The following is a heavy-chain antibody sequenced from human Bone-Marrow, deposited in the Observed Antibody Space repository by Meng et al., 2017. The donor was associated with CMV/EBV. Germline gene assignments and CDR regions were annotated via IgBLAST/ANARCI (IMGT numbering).Heavy chain of an antibody. CDR3: ARDADYSGYYYYYGMDV. CDR1: GFTFSSYS. V-gene: IGHV3-21*01. Sequence: GESLKISCAASGFTFSSYSMNWVRQAPGKGLEWVSSISSSSSYIYYADSVKGRFTISRDNAKNSLYLQMNSLRAEDTAVYYCARDADYSGYYYYYGMDVWGQGTTVTVSS. J-gene: IGHJ6*02. CDR2: ISSSSSYI. D-gene: IGHD3-10*01.